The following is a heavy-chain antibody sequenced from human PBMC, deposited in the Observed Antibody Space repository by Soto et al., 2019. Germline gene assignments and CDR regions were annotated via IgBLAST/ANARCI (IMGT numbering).Heavy chain of an antibody. V-gene: IGHV1-69*01. CDR1: GGTFSSYA. CDR2: IIPIFGTA. D-gene: IGHD2-21*02. J-gene: IGHJ4*02. CDR3: ARDRYCGGDCYSGPFDY. Sequence: QVQLVQSGAEVKKPGSSVKVSCKASGGTFSSYAISWVRQAPGQGLEWMGGIIPIFGTANYAQKFQGRVTITGDESTSRAYMELSRLRSEDTAVYYCARDRYCGGDCYSGPFDYWGQGTLVTVS.